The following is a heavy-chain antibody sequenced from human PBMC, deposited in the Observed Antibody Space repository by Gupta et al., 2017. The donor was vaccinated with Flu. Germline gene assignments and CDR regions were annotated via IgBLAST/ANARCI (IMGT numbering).Heavy chain of an antibody. CDR2: YSAPGTNT. D-gene: IGHD1-1*01. J-gene: IGHJ4*02. CDR3: AKGRGYNWNDLNYCDD. V-gene: IGHV3-23*01. CDR1: A. Sequence: ALGWLAQGPGKGLEGVSSYSAPGTNTYFADAVKGRFTSSRDNSKNTVFLQMSSLRAEDMAVYYCAKGRGYNWNDLNYCDDWSQGTLVTVSS.